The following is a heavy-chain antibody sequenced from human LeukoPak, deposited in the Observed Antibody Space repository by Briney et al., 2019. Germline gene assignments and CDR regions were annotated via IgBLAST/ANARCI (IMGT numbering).Heavy chain of an antibody. CDR2: INPSGGST. CDR1: GYTFTSYY. Sequence: ASVKVSCKASGYTFTSYYIHWARQAPGQGLEWMGIINPSGGSTSYAQKFQGRVTVTRDTSTSTVYMELSSLRSEDTAVYYCSLGYYDSTGYSPYFDLWGRGTLVAVSS. V-gene: IGHV1-46*01. CDR3: SLGYYDSTGYSPYFDL. D-gene: IGHD3-22*01. J-gene: IGHJ2*01.